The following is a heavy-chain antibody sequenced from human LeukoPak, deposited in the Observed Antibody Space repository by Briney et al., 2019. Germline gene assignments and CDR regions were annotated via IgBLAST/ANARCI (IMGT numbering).Heavy chain of an antibody. D-gene: IGHD2-15*01. CDR1: GFTFSSYS. J-gene: IGHJ6*02. V-gene: IGHV3-21*01. CDR3: ARDRGPHKDVVVVVAAMYYYYYGMDV. Sequence: GGSLRLSCAASGFTFSSYSMNWVRQAPGKGLEWVSSISSSSSYIYYADSVKGRFTISRDNAKNSLYLQMNSLRAEDTAVYYCARDRGPHKDVVVVVAAMYYYYYGMDVWGQGTTVTVSS. CDR2: ISSSSSYI.